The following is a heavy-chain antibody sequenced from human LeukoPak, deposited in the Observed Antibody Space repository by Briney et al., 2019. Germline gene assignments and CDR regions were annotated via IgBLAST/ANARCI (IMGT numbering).Heavy chain of an antibody. V-gene: IGHV4-59*01. J-gene: IGHJ3*02. CDR2: IYYSGST. CDR1: AGSISSYY. D-gene: IGHD2-15*01. Sequence: SETLSLTCTVSAGSISSYYWSWIRQPPGKGLEWIGYIYYSGSTNYNPSLKSRVTISVDTSKNQFSLKLSSMTAADAAVYYCARLPVVVVAAPKKNAFDIWGQGTMVTVSS. CDR3: ARLPVVVVAAPKKNAFDI.